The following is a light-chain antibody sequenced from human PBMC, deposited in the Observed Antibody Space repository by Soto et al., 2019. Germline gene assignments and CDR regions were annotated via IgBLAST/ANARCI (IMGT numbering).Light chain of an antibody. CDR2: GAF. CDR1: QSVSSN. Sequence: EILMTQSPVTLSVSPGERATLSCRASQSVSSNLAWYQQKPGQAPSLLIYGAFTRATGIPARFSGTGSGTEFTLTISSLQSEDFAVYYCQQYGSSPFTFGPGTKVDIK. V-gene: IGKV3-15*01. CDR3: QQYGSSPFT. J-gene: IGKJ3*01.